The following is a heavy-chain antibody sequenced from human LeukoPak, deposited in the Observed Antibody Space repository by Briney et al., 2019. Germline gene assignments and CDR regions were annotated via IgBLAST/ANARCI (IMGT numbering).Heavy chain of an antibody. Sequence: GESLKISCKGSGYSFTSYWIAWVRQMPGKGLEWMGIIYPGDSDTRYSPSFQGQVTISADKSISTAYLQWSGLKASDTAMYFCARVYKAAAGPGRSYWYFDIWGRGTLVTVSS. J-gene: IGHJ2*01. D-gene: IGHD6-13*01. CDR1: GYSFTSYW. CDR2: IYPGDSDT. V-gene: IGHV5-51*01. CDR3: ARVYKAAAGPGRSYWYFDI.